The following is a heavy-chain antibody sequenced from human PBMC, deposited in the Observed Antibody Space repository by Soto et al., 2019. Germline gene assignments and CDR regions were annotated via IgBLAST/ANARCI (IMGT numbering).Heavy chain of an antibody. CDR3: AKVVVAATRHTDFDS. Sequence: SETLSLTCTVSGGSINSNNYYWAWIRQPPGKGLAWIASIYYDGSTYYNPSLRSRVSISVDTSKNHFSLKLSSATAADTAVYYCAKVVVAATRHTDFDSWGQGTLVTVSS. J-gene: IGHJ4*02. V-gene: IGHV4-39*02. CDR1: GGSINSNNYY. CDR2: IYYDGST. D-gene: IGHD2-15*01.